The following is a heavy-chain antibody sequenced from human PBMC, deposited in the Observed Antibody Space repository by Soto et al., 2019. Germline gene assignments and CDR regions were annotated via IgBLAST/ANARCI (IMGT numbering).Heavy chain of an antibody. Sequence: ESGGGLVKPGGSLRLSCAASGFTFRDYYMSWIRQAPGKGLEWVSYISSSGSTIYYADSVKGRFTISRDNAKNSLYLQMNSLTAEDTAVYYCARDRRSNWGWAAWGFDPWGQGTLVTVSS. J-gene: IGHJ5*02. CDR2: ISSSGSTI. CDR3: ARDRRSNWGWAAWGFDP. D-gene: IGHD7-27*01. CDR1: GFTFRDYY. V-gene: IGHV3-11*01.